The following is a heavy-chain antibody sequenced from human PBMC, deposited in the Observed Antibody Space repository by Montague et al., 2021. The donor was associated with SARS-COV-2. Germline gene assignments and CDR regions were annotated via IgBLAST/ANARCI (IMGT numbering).Heavy chain of an antibody. CDR2: SYHSGTT. CDR1: GYSINSNYY. V-gene: IGHV4-38-2*02. D-gene: IGHD3-10*01. J-gene: IGHJ4*02. Sequence: SETLSLTCTVSGYSINSNYYWGWIRQPPGKGLEWIGCSYHSGTTHYHPSLKSRVTISLDTSNNHFSLKVTSVTAADTAVCYCARAPYYGPGKPYQFDYWGRGTLVTVSS. CDR3: ARAPYYGPGKPYQFDY.